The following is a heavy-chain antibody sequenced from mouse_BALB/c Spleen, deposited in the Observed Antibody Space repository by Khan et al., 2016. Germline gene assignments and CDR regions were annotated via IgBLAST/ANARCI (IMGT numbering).Heavy chain of an antibody. V-gene: IGHV1-15*01. J-gene: IGHJ3*01. CDR3: PSLVPH. CDR1: GYTFADYE. Sequence: QVQLQQSGAELVRPGASVKLSCKALGYTFADYEMHWVIQTPVHGLEWIGLIHPGSGGTAYNQKFEGKATLTADNSSSTAYMELISLTSEASAVYYCPSLVPHWGQGTLVTVSA. CDR2: IHPGSGGT. D-gene: IGHD1-3*01.